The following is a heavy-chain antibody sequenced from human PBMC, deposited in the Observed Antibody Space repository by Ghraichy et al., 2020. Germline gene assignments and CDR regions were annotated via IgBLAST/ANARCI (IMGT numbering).Heavy chain of an antibody. CDR1: GFTFSSYS. CDR3: AKGGTLVGTTAYYFDS. J-gene: IGHJ4*02. V-gene: IGHV3-23*01. CDR2: ISASGSFT. Sequence: GGSLRLSCAASGFTFSSYSMNWVRQAPGKGLEWVAVISASGSFTSYADSVKGRFTISRDNSKNTLYLQMNSLRADDTAVYYCAKGGTLVGTTAYYFDSWGQGTLVTVSS. D-gene: IGHD1-26*01.